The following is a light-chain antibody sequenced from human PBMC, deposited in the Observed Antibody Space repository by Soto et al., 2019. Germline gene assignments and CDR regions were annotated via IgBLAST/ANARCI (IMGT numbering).Light chain of an antibody. CDR1: HSISRSY. V-gene: IGKV3-20*01. CDR3: QQYNNWPPIS. CDR2: VAS. Sequence: LLTQSAGPLSLSPGERATLACMARHSISRSYLAGDEQKPGQSPRLIIYVASXMXTGIPDRFSGSGSGTDFTLTISSPQPEDFSTDYCQQYNNWPPISFGQGTRLEIK. J-gene: IGKJ5*01.